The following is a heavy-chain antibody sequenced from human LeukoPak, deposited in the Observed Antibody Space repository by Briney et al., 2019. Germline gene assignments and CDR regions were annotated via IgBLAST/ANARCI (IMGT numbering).Heavy chain of an antibody. D-gene: IGHD3-10*01. CDR1: GITFSDFW. V-gene: IGHV3-74*01. CDR3: AAFTMDARGDY. J-gene: IGHJ4*02. Sequence: GGSLRLSCEASGITFSDFWIHWVRQAPGKGLVWVSHVNSDGTSTTCADSVKGRFTVSRDNAKNTVYLQMNSLRTEDTAIYYCAAFTMDARGDYWGQGTLVTVPP. CDR2: VNSDGTST.